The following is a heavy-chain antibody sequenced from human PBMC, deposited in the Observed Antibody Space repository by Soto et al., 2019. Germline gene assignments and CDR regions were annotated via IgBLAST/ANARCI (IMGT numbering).Heavy chain of an antibody. V-gene: IGHV3-30*18. D-gene: IGHD1-26*01. J-gene: IGHJ4*02. CDR3: AKDASGSYPNYFDY. CDR1: GFTFISYG. Sequence: PWGSLRLSCAASGFTFISYGMHLFRHSPCKGLEWVAVISYDGSNKYYADSVKGRFTISRDNSKNTLYLQMNSLRAEDTAVYYCAKDASGSYPNYFDYWGQGTLVTVSS. CDR2: ISYDGSNK.